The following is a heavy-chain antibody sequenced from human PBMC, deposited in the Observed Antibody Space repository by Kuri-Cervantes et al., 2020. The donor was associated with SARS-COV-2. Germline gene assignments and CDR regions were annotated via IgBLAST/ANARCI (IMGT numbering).Heavy chain of an antibody. Sequence: SETLSLTCTVSGGSISSHYWSWIRQPPGKGLEWIGYIYYSGSTNYNPSLKSRVTISVDTSKNQFSLKLSSVTAADTAVYYCARQYDFWSPAHHYYYYMDVWGKGTTVTVSS. J-gene: IGHJ6*03. CDR3: ARQYDFWSPAHHYYYYMDV. D-gene: IGHD3-3*01. CDR1: GGSISSHY. CDR2: IYYSGST. V-gene: IGHV4-59*11.